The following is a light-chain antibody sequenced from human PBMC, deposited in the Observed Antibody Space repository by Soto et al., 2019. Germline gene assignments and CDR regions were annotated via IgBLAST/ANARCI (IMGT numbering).Light chain of an antibody. CDR1: HDIGKS. CDR2: DAS. V-gene: IGKV1-27*01. CDR3: QNYNDAPFI. J-gene: IGKJ4*01. Sequence: DFQMTQFPPSLSASIGDRVTVTCRASHDIGKSLAWYQQRPGKSPSLLIYDASTLQSGVTARFSGSGSGTDFTLAINTLRHEDVETYYCQNYNDAPFILGGGTKVDIK.